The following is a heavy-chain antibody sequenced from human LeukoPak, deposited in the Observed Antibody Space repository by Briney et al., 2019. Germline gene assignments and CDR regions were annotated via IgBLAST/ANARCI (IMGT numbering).Heavy chain of an antibody. V-gene: IGHV3-30*02. CDR3: AKDGDDYYGSGSYSDY. Sequence: PGGSLRLPRAASGFTFSTYGMHGVRHAPGKGLEGVAYIRYDGSNKYYADSVKGRFTISRDNSKNTLYLQMNRLRAEDTAVYYCAKDGDDYYGSGSYSDYWGQGNLVTVSS. J-gene: IGHJ4*02. D-gene: IGHD3-10*01. CDR1: GFTFSTYG. CDR2: IRYDGSNK.